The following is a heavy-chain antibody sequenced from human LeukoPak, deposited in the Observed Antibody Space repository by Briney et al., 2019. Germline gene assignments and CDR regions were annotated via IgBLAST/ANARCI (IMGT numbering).Heavy chain of an antibody. CDR1: GGTFSSYA. Sequence: SVKVSCKASGGTFSSYAISWVRQAPGQGLEWMGGITPIFGTANYAQKFQGRVTITADESTSTAYMELSRLRSDDTAVYYCARGIAAAGTRYNWFDPWGQGTLVTVSS. J-gene: IGHJ5*02. CDR2: ITPIFGTA. V-gene: IGHV1-69*13. D-gene: IGHD6-13*01. CDR3: ARGIAAAGTRYNWFDP.